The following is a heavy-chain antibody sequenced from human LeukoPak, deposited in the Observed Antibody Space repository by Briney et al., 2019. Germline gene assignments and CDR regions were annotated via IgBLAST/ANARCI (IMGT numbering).Heavy chain of an antibody. D-gene: IGHD2-2*01. Sequence: PGGSLRLSCAASGFTFSSYSMNWVRQAPGKGLEWVSTISSSDSYIYYADSVKGRFTISRDNARNSLYLQMNSLRAEDTAVYYCAKDLTMGSTIAYFDYWGQGTLVTVSS. CDR1: GFTFSSYS. V-gene: IGHV3-21*01. CDR3: AKDLTMGSTIAYFDY. CDR2: ISSSDSYI. J-gene: IGHJ4*02.